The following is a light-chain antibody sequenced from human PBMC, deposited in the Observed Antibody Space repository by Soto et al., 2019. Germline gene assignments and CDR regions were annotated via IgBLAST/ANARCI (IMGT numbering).Light chain of an antibody. V-gene: IGKV1-5*01. CDR3: QQYNSYSLT. CDR2: DAS. CDR1: QSISTW. Sequence: IQMKKSPATLSASVGDRVTITCRASQSISTWLAWYQQKPGKAPKLLIYDASSLESGVPSRFSGSGSGTEFTLTISSLQPDDFATYYCQQYNSYSLTFGQGTKVDIK. J-gene: IGKJ1*01.